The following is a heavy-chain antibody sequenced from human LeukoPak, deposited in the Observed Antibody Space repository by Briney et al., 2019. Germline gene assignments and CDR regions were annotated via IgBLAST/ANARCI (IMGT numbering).Heavy chain of an antibody. CDR2: IKQDGSNK. Sequence: GGSLRLSCAASGFTLSTYWMYWVRQAPGKGLEWVANIKQDGSNKYYVDSVKGRFTISRDNAKNSLYLQMNSLRVEDTAVYYCVREEGYWGQGTLVTVSS. V-gene: IGHV3-7*01. J-gene: IGHJ4*02. CDR3: VREEGY. CDR1: GFTLSTYW.